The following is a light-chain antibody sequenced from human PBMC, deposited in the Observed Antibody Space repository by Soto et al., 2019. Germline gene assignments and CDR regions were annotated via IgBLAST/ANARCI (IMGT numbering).Light chain of an antibody. CDR2: AAS. Sequence: DIQMTQSPSSLSASVGDRVTITCRASQGISNYLAWYQQKPGKVPKLLIYAASTLQSGVPSRFSGSGSGTDFTLTISSLQPEVVATYYCQKYNSAPLFTFGPGTKVDIK. CDR3: QKYNSAPLFT. J-gene: IGKJ3*01. CDR1: QGISNY. V-gene: IGKV1-27*01.